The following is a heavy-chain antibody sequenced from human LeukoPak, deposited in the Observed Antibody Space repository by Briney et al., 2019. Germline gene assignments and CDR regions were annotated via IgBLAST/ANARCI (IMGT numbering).Heavy chain of an antibody. V-gene: IGHV1-46*01. Sequence: ASVKVSCKASGYTFTSYFMHWVRQAPGQGLEWMGIINPSGGSTSYAQKFQGRVTMTRDTSTSTVYMELSSLRSEDTAVYYCARSELQFDYFDYWGQGTLVTVSS. CDR3: ARSELQFDYFDY. CDR2: INPSGGST. CDR1: GYTFTSYF. J-gene: IGHJ4*02. D-gene: IGHD5-24*01.